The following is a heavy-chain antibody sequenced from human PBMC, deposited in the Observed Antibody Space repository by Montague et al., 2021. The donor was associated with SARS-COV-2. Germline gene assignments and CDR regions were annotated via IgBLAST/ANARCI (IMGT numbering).Heavy chain of an antibody. CDR3: TRDYRSVVGDGLDI. Sequence: SLRLSCAASGFTFSYYDMNWVRQAPGNGPEWISYISTSAYTTSYAGSVKGRFTISRDNGKNSLYLQMNSLRVEDTAVYYCTRDYRSVVGDGLDIWGQGTKVTVAS. D-gene: IGHD3-16*02. CDR2: ISTSAYTT. V-gene: IGHV3-48*03. J-gene: IGHJ3*02. CDR1: GFTFSYYD.